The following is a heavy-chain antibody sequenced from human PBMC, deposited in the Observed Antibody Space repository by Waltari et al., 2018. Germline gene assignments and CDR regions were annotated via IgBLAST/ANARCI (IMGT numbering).Heavy chain of an antibody. V-gene: IGHV4-39*07. D-gene: IGHD1-26*01. J-gene: IGHJ6*03. CDR2: YYYTGST. CDR1: GGSIRTSSYF. CDR3: AGVEDVGALDFYYIDI. Sequence: QLQLQESGPGLVKPSETLSLTCSVSGGSIRTSSYFWGWIRQPQGKGLELIGNYYYTGSTYYNPALKRRVTISVYTSENLVSLMLTSVTAADTAVYYCAGVEDVGALDFYYIDIWGKGTTVTISS.